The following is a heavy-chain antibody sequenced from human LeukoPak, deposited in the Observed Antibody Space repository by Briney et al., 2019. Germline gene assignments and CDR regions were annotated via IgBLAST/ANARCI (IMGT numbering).Heavy chain of an antibody. D-gene: IGHD2-15*01. CDR3: AKGGISGYLDY. Sequence: AGGSLRLSCAASGFIFSNYALSWVRQAPGKGLEWISSISSSGATTYYADSVKGRFTISRDNSKSTLSLQMNRLRAEDTAVYYCAKGGISGYLDYWGQGTLVTVSS. CDR1: GFIFSNYA. V-gene: IGHV3-23*01. CDR2: ISSSGATT. J-gene: IGHJ4*02.